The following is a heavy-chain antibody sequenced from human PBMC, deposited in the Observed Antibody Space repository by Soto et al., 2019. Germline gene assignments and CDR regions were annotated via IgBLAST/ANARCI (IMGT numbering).Heavy chain of an antibody. V-gene: IGHV3-48*02. CDR2: ICSRSQTI. CDR3: AREDIMGTRSFDY. Sequence: GSLRLSCGVSELLFSGYSMNWVRPAPGKGLEWLSYICSRSQTIYYADSVKGRFTISRDNAKNSLYLQMDSLRDEDTAVYFCAREDIMGTRSFDYWGQGTPVTVSS. D-gene: IGHD5-12*01. CDR1: ELLFSGYS. J-gene: IGHJ4*02.